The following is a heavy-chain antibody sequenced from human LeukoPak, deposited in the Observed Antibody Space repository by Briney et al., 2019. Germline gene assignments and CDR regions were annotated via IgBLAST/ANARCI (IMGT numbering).Heavy chain of an antibody. CDR1: GSTFSSYA. CDR3: ARDGSSGYLHFDY. Sequence: GGSLRLSCAASGSTFSSYATHWVRQAPGKGLEWVAVIWHDGSNKYYSDPVKGRFTISRDNSKNTLYLQMNSLRVEDTAVYYCARDGSSGYLHFDYWGQGTLVTVSS. V-gene: IGHV3-33*08. CDR2: IWHDGSNK. J-gene: IGHJ4*02. D-gene: IGHD3-22*01.